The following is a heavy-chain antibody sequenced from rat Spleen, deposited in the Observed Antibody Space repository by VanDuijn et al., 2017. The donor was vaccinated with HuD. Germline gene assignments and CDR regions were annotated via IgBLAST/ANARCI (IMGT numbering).Heavy chain of an antibody. D-gene: IGHD1-1*01. CDR2: INYDGGTP. CDR3: VRPAGTVVPNWFVY. J-gene: IGHJ3*01. CDR1: GFALSDHF. V-gene: IGHV5-29*01. Sequence: EVQLVESDGGLVQPGKSLTLSCAASGFALSDHFMAWVRQAPTKGLEWVATINYDGGTPYYRDSVKGRFTISRDNAQNTLYLQMDSLRSEDTATYYWVRPAGTVVPNWFVYWGQGTLVTVSS.